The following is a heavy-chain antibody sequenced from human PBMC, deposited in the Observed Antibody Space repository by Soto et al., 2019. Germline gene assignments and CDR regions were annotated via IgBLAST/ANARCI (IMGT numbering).Heavy chain of an antibody. V-gene: IGHV2-5*02. CDR2: IYWDDDT. J-gene: IGHJ4*02. D-gene: IGHD3-3*01. Sequence: QITLKESGPTVVKPTETLTLTCTFSGFSLTTSGVGVGWVRQSPGKAPEWLALIYWDDDTRYSTSLKSRLTITKDTSKNQVVLTMANVDSADTATYSCAHRVLRTVFGLVTTTAIYFDFWGQGTPVVVSS. CDR3: AHRVLRTVFGLVTTTAIYFDF. CDR1: GFSLTTSGVG.